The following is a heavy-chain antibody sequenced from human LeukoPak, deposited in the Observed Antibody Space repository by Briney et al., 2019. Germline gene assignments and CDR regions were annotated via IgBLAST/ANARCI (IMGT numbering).Heavy chain of an antibody. V-gene: IGHV4-39*07. CDR2: INHSGST. D-gene: IGHD3-16*01. J-gene: IGHJ4*02. Sequence: SETLSLTCTVSGGSISSSSYYWSWIRQPPGKGLEWIGEINHSGSTNYNPSLKSRVTISVDTSKNQFSLKLSSVTAADTAVYYCARSRGSYFDYWGQGTLVTVSS. CDR3: ARSRGSYFDY. CDR1: GGSISSSSYY.